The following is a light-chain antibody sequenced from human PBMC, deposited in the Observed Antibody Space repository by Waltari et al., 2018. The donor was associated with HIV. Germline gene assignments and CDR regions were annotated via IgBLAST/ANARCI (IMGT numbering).Light chain of an antibody. CDR1: NVGSKR. CDR3: QVWHTSSLHPV. J-gene: IGLJ3*02. Sequence: SFVLTQPPSVSVAPGETAKITCGGDNVGSKRVHWYRQKPGQAPVLVIYYDTDRPSGIPERFSGSNSGNTATLTINRVEAGDEADYYCQVWHTSSLHPVFGGGTKLTVL. CDR2: YDT. V-gene: IGLV3-21*04.